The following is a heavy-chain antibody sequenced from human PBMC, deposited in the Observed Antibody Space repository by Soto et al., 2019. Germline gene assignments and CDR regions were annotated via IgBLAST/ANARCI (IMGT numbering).Heavy chain of an antibody. CDR1: GFTFSNYG. J-gene: IGHJ4*02. D-gene: IGHD6-13*01. CDR3: VRSWAY. Sequence: EVQLLESGGGLVQPGGSLRLSCAASGFTFSNYGMNWIRLAPGEGLEWVSTVSPAGSTCYADSVRVRFTIPRDNSTSTVDLQMNGLRVDDTAIYYCVRSWAYWGRGTVVTVSS. CDR2: VSPAGST. V-gene: IGHV3-23*01.